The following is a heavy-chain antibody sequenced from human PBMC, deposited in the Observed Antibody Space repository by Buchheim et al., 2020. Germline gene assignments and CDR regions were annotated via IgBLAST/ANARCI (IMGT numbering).Heavy chain of an antibody. V-gene: IGHV5-51*01. D-gene: IGHD2-2*02. CDR2: IYPGDSDT. CDR3: VRGQGYCANTRCYIFDS. Sequence: EVHLVQSGAEVKKPGESLKIFCEGSGYSFTNYWIGWVRQMPGKGLDWVGIIYPGDSDTRISPSFQGRVTISVDISTADLQWSSLKASDTAMYYCVRGQGYCANTRCYIFDSWGQGTL. CDR1: GYSFTNYW. J-gene: IGHJ4*02.